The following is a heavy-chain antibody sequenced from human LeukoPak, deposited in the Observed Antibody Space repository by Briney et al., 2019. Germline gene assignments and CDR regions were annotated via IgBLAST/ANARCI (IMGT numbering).Heavy chain of an antibody. D-gene: IGHD3-3*01. CDR1: GYTFTSYY. Sequence: ASVKVSCKASGYTFTSYYMHWVRQAPGQGLEWMGIINPSGGSTSYAQKFQGRVTMTRDTSTSTVYMELSSLRSEDTAVYYCARERGGRGYGIFGVVTHRDAFDIWGQGTMVTVSS. CDR3: ARERGGRGYGIFGVVTHRDAFDI. J-gene: IGHJ3*02. V-gene: IGHV1-46*01. CDR2: INPSGGST.